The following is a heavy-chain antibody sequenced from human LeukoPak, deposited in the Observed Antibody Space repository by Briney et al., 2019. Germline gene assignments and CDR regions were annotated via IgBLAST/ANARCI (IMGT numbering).Heavy chain of an antibody. D-gene: IGHD1-26*01. CDR3: AGTGVGATMWYY. CDR2: IIPILGIA. CDR1: GYTFTSYG. Sequence: SVKVSCKASGYTFTSYGISWVRQAPGQGLEWMGRIIPILGIANYAQKFQGRVTITADKSTSTAYMELSSLRSEDTAVYYCAGTGVGATMWYYWGQGTLVTVSS. J-gene: IGHJ4*02. V-gene: IGHV1-69*04.